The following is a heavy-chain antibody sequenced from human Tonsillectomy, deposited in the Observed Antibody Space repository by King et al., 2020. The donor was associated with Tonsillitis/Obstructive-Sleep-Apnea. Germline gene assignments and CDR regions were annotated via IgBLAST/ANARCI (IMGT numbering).Heavy chain of an antibody. CDR2: TYYIGST. CDR1: GGSMDNYY. D-gene: IGHD3-3*01. Sequence: VQLQESGPGLVKPSETLSLTCTVSGGSMDNYYWSWIWQPPGKGLEWIGYTYYIGSTNYNPSLESRLTISVDTSKNQFSLKLNSVTAADTAVYYCARVGYDFWSGYTDEGAFDIWGQGTMVTVSS. V-gene: IGHV4-59*01. CDR3: ARVGYDFWSGYTDEGAFDI. J-gene: IGHJ3*02.